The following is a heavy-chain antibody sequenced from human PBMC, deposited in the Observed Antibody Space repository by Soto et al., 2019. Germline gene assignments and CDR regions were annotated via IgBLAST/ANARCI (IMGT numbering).Heavy chain of an antibody. CDR1: GFTFSSYA. J-gene: IGHJ3*02. CDR2: ISSNGGST. Sequence: GGSLRLSCSASGFTFSSYAMHWVRQAPGKGLEYVSAISSNGGSTYYADSVKGRFTISRDNSKNTLYLQMSSLRAEDTAVYYCVTTSTLYILTGYSYAFDIWGQGTMVTVSS. CDR3: VTTSTLYILTGYSYAFDI. V-gene: IGHV3-64D*08. D-gene: IGHD3-9*01.